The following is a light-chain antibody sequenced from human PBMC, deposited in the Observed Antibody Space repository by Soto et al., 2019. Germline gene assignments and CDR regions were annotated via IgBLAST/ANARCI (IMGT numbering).Light chain of an antibody. Sequence: DIQMTQSPSTLSASVGDRVTITCRASQSVSTWLAWYQQRPGKAPKVLIYNASRLQRGVPSRFSGSGSGTDFSLTINGLQPEDFATYFCQQSFSVPITFGQGTRLEIK. V-gene: IGKV1-5*01. CDR2: NAS. CDR1: QSVSTW. J-gene: IGKJ5*01. CDR3: QQSFSVPIT.